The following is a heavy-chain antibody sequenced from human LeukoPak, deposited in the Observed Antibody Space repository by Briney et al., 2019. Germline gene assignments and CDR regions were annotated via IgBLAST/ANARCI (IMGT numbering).Heavy chain of an antibody. CDR3: AKRYCKSATCRSDMDA. V-gene: IGHV3-30*02. CDR1: GSSFSNYG. CDR2: IQSDGSKT. Sequence: GGSLRLSCAASGSSFSNYGMHWVRQAPGKGLEWVALIQSDGSKTYSADSVKGRFTISRDNPRNTLYLQMNRLRPEDTAVYYCAKRYCKSATCRSDMDAWGQGTTVTVSS. D-gene: IGHD2-15*01. J-gene: IGHJ6*02.